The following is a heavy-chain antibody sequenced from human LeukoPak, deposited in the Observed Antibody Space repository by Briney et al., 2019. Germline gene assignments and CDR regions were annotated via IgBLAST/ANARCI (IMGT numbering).Heavy chain of an antibody. D-gene: IGHD2-2*01. V-gene: IGHV4-39*01. CDR2: SSYSGST. CDR3: ARLGYCSSTSCHLSWFDP. Sequence: SETLSLTCTVSGGSISGYNYYWGWIRQPRGKGREWIESSSYSGSTYYNPSLKSRVIISVDTSKNQFSLKVNSVTAADTAVYYCARLGYCSSTSCHLSWFDPWGQGTLVAVSS. J-gene: IGHJ5*02. CDR1: GGSISGYNYY.